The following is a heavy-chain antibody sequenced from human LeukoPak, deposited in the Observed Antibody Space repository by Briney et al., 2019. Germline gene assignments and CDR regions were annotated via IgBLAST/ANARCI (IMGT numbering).Heavy chain of an antibody. CDR2: INPSGGST. CDR1: GYTFTSYY. D-gene: IGHD1-1*01. CDR3: ARGERNYYYYVDV. Sequence: GASVKVSCKASGYTFTSYYIHWVRQAPGQGLEWMGIINPSGGSTSYAQKFQGRVTMTRDMSTSTVYMELSSLRSEDTAVYYCARGERNYYYYVDVWGKGTTVTVSS. J-gene: IGHJ6*03. V-gene: IGHV1-46*01.